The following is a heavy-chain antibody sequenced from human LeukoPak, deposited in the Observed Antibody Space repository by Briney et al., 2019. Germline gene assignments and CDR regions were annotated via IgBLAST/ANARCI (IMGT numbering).Heavy chain of an antibody. CDR2: ISSSSSTI. Sequence: GGSLRLSCAASGFTFSSYSMNWVREAPGKGLEWVSYISSSSSTIYYADSVKGRFTISRDNAKNSLYLQMNSLRAEDTAVYYCARVDYGDYAGEDYWGQGTLVTVSS. V-gene: IGHV3-48*04. CDR3: ARVDYGDYAGEDY. J-gene: IGHJ4*02. CDR1: GFTFSSYS. D-gene: IGHD4-17*01.